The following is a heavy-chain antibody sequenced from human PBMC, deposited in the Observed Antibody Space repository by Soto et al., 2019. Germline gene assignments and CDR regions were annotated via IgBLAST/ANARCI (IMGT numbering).Heavy chain of an antibody. CDR2: ISTYNGNT. J-gene: IGHJ2*01. Sequence: ASVKVSCKASGYTFTTYDIIWVRRAPGQGLEWMGRISTYNGNTNYPQSLQGRLTMTTDTSTTTAYMELRSLRSDDTAVYYCARVNYYDSSGYYYYNHWGR. D-gene: IGHD3-22*01. V-gene: IGHV1-18*01. CDR1: GYTFTTYD. CDR3: ARVNYYDSSGYYYYNH.